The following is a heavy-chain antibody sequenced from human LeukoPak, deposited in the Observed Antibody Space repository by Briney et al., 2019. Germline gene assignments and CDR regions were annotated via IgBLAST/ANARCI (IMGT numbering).Heavy chain of an antibody. CDR3: ARPGTKDAFDI. CDR1: GYSFTSYW. D-gene: IGHD3-10*01. V-gene: IGHV5-51*01. Sequence: GEALKISCMGSGYSFTSYWIAWGRQMPGEGLEWMGVIYPGDSDTRYSPSFQGQVTISGDKSISPAYLQWSSLKASDTAMYYCARPGTKDAFDIWGQGTMVTVSS. CDR2: IYPGDSDT. J-gene: IGHJ3*02.